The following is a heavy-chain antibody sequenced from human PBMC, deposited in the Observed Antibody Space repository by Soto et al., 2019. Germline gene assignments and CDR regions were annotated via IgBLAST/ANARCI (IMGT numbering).Heavy chain of an antibody. CDR3: AKSPFGTYENLGYYYYGMDV. D-gene: IGHD1-26*01. CDR2: TTQDGNDK. Sequence: PGGSLRLSCAASGFTFSPYYMSWVRQAPGKGLEWLAMTTQDGNDKHYVDSVRGRFTISRDSAKNSMYLQMNSLTVEDTAVYYWAKSPFGTYENLGYYYYGMDVWGQGTTVTVSS. V-gene: IGHV3-7*03. CDR1: GFTFSPYY. J-gene: IGHJ6*02.